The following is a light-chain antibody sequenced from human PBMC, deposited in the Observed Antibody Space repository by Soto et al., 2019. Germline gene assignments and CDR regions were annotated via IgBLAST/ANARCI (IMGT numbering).Light chain of an antibody. J-gene: IGKJ4*01. CDR1: QYISTW. CDR3: QEADSFPLT. Sequence: DIQMTQSPSSVSASVGDRVVITCRASQYISTWLAWYQQKPGKAPILLIFAASRLHSGVPSRFSGSGSGTDFTLTLSSLQPDDFATYYCQEADSFPLTFGGGTRVDIK. CDR2: AAS. V-gene: IGKV1D-12*01.